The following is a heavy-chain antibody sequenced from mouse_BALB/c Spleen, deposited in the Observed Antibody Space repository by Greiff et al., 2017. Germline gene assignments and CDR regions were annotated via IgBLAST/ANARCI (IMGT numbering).Heavy chain of an antibody. J-gene: IGHJ4*01. Sequence: EVQVVESGGGLVQPGGSLKLSCAASGFTFSSYGMSWVRQTPDKRLELVATINSNGGSTYYPDSVKGRFTISRDNAKNTLYLQMSSLKSEDTAMYYCAREGRDDEEDAMDCWGEGTSVTVSS. CDR1: GFTFSSYG. D-gene: IGHD2-14*01. CDR2: INSNGGST. V-gene: IGHV5-6-3*01. CDR3: AREGRDDEEDAMDC.